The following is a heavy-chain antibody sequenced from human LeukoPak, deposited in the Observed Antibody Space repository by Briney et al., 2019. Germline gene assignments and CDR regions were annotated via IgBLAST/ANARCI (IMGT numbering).Heavy chain of an antibody. J-gene: IGHJ3*02. D-gene: IGHD3-3*01. Sequence: PSETLSLTCTVSGGSISSYYWSWIRQPAGKGLEWIGRIYTSGSTNYNPSLKSRVTMSVDTSKNQFSLKLSSVTAADTAVYYCASVHQIRRSGYHNGISAFDIWGHGTKVTVSS. CDR3: ASVHQIRRSGYHNGISAFDI. CDR1: GGSISSYY. CDR2: IYTSGST. V-gene: IGHV4-4*07.